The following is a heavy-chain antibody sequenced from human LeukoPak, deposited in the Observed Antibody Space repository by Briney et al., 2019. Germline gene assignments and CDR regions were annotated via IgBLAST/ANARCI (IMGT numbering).Heavy chain of an antibody. CDR2: ISYDGSNK. CDR1: VLTFSSYA. J-gene: IGHJ4*02. D-gene: IGHD3-22*01. CDR3: ARGGRYYDSSGYLDY. V-gene: IGHV3-30*04. Sequence: PGSSLRLSCAASVLTFSSYAMHGVRQAPGKGLEWVAVISYDGSNKYYADSVKGRFTISRDNSKNTLYLQMNSLRAEDTAVYYCARGGRYYDSSGYLDYWGQGTLVTVSS.